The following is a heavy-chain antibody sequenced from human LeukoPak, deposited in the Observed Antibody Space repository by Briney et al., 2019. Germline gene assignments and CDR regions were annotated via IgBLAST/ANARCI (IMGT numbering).Heavy chain of an antibody. V-gene: IGHV1-18*01. CDR2: ISAYNGNT. D-gene: IGHD3-9*01. CDR3: ARGEVVRYFDWLRYYYGMDV. Sequence: ASVKVSCKASGYTFTSYGISWVRQAPGQGPEWMGWISAYNGNTNYAQKLQGRVTMTRNTSISTAYMELSSLRSEDTAVYYCARGEVVRYFDWLRYYYGMDVWGQGTTVTVSS. CDR1: GYTFTSYG. J-gene: IGHJ6*02.